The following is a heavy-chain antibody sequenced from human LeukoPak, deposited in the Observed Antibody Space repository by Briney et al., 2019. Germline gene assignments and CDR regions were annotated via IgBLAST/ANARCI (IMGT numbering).Heavy chain of an antibody. D-gene: IGHD1-1*01. CDR2: INPNSGDT. J-gene: IGHJ4*02. CDR1: GYTFTGYY. V-gene: IGHV1-2*02. Sequence: ASVKVSCKASGYTFTGYYMHWVRQAPGQGLEYMGWINPNSGDTNHAQNFQGRVTLTRDTSISTAYMELSRLRSDDTAVYYCARDFTTGSIAVDYWGQGTLVTVSS. CDR3: ARDFTTGSIAVDY.